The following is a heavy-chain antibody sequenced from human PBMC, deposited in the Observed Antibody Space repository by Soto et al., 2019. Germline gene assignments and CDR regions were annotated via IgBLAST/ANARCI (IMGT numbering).Heavy chain of an antibody. CDR1: GFTFSSYW. J-gene: IGHJ4*02. CDR3: ATGNDFWSGYYGDY. D-gene: IGHD3-3*01. Sequence: GGSLRLSCAASGFTFSSYWMSWVRQAPGKGLEWVANIKQDGSEKYYVDSVKGRFTISRDNAKNSLYLQMNSLRAEDTAVYYCATGNDFWSGYYGDYWGQGTLVTVSS. V-gene: IGHV3-7*01. CDR2: IKQDGSEK.